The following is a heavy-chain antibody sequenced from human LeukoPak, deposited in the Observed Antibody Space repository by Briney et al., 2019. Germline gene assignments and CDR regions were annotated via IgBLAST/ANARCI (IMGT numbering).Heavy chain of an antibody. CDR2: IIPIFGTA. J-gene: IGHJ5*02. D-gene: IGHD3-3*01. Sequence: AASVKVSCKASGGTFSSYAISWVRQAPGQGLEWMGGIIPIFGTANYAQKFQGRVTITTDESTSTAYMELSSLRFEDTAVYYCAREGTKYYYFWSGYHTFNWFDPWGQGTLVTVSS. CDR3: AREGTKYYYFWSGYHTFNWFDP. V-gene: IGHV1-69*05. CDR1: GGTFSSYA.